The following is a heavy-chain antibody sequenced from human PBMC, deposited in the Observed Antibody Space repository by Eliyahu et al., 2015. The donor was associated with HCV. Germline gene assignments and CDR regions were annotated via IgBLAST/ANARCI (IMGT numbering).Heavy chain of an antibody. CDR2: IIPNFGTT. Sequence: QVHLVQSGAEVKKPGSSVKVSCKTSGGTLSNYAFTWVRQAPGQGLEWMGGIIPNFGTTNYAQKFQGRVTISADESTSTVFMELSSLTSEDTAVYFCARRGDYDYGDYGYNFWGQGSLVTVFS. V-gene: IGHV1-69*01. D-gene: IGHD4-17*01. CDR3: ARRGDYDYGDYGYNF. J-gene: IGHJ4*02. CDR1: GGTLSNYA.